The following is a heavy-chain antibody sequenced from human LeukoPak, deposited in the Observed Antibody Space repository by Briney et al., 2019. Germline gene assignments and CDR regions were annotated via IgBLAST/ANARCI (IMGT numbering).Heavy chain of an antibody. CDR1: GYTXTGYY. J-gene: IGHJ4*02. D-gene: IGHD1-26*01. Sequence: ASVKVSCKASGYTXTGYYMRWVRQAPGQGLELMGWTNPNSGGTNYAQKFQGRVTMTRDTSITTAYMELSSLRSDDTAVYYCARVGGALGAKDYWGQGTLVTVSS. CDR2: TNPNSGGT. V-gene: IGHV1-2*02. CDR3: ARVGGALGAKDY.